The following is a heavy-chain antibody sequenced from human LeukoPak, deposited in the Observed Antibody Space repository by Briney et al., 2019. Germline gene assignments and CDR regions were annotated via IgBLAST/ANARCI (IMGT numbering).Heavy chain of an antibody. D-gene: IGHD7-27*01. Sequence: GRSLRLSCAASGFSFSSYGMHWVRQAPGKGLEWVSTITTSDGNTYYADSVKGRFTVSRDNPKNTLFLQMNSLRAEDTAVYYCAKDGGLWVSAHWGDSWGRGTLVTVSS. CDR1: GFSFSSYG. V-gene: IGHV3-23*01. J-gene: IGHJ4*02. CDR2: ITTSDGNT. CDR3: AKDGGLWVSAHWGDS.